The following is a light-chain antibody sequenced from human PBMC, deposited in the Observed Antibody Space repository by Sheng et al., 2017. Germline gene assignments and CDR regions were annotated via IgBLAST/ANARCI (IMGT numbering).Light chain of an antibody. J-gene: IGLJ1*01. V-gene: IGLV2-14*03. CDR3: SSYAGNNPFMV. CDR2: DVS. Sequence: QSALTQPASVSGSPGQSITISCTGTSSDVGGYNYVSWYQQHPGKAPKLMIYDVSNRPSGVSNRFSGSKSGNTASLTISGLQAEDEADYYCSSYAGNNPFMVFGTGTEVTVL. CDR1: SSDVGGYNY.